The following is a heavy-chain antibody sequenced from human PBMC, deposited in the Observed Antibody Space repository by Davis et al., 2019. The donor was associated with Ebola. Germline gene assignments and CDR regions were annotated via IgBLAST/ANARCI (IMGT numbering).Heavy chain of an antibody. V-gene: IGHV4-59*01. J-gene: IGHJ5*02. Sequence: SETLSLTCTVSGGSISSYYWSWIRQPPGKGLEWIGYIYYSGSTNYNPSLKSRVTISVDTSKKQFSLKLSSVTAADTAVYYCARVNYDFWSGYANWFDPWGQGTLVTVSS. CDR2: IYYSGST. D-gene: IGHD3-3*01. CDR3: ARVNYDFWSGYANWFDP. CDR1: GGSISSYY.